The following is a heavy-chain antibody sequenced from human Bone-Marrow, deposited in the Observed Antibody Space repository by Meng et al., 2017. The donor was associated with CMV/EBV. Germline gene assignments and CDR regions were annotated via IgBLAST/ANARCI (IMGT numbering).Heavy chain of an antibody. CDR1: GFTFSSYW. V-gene: IGHV3-7*01. J-gene: IGHJ6*02. CDR2: IKQDGSEK. Sequence: GESLKISCAASGFTFSSYWMSWVHQAPGKGLEWVANIKQDGSEKYYVDSVKGRFTISRDNAKNSLYLQMNSLRAEDTAVYYCARDSAAWGGMDVWGQGTTVTVSS. D-gene: IGHD6-13*01. CDR3: ARDSAAWGGMDV.